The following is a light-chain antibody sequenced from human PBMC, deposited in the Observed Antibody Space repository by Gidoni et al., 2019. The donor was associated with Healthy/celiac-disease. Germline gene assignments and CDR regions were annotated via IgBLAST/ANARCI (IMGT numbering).Light chain of an antibody. Sequence: EIVLTQSPATLSLSPGERATLSCRASQSVSRFLAWYQQKPGQAPRLLIYDASNRATGIPARFSGSGSGTDFSLTISSLEPEDFAVYYCQQRSNWPRFTFGGGTKVEIK. CDR1: QSVSRF. J-gene: IGKJ4*01. CDR2: DAS. V-gene: IGKV3-11*01. CDR3: QQRSNWPRFT.